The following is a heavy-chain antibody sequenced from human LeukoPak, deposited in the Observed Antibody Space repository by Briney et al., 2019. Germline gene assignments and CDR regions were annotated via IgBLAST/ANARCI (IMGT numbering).Heavy chain of an antibody. CDR2: IKQDGSEK. CDR3: AKHAYYYDSSGYYYLAYYYYGMDV. CDR1: GFTFSSYW. J-gene: IGHJ6*02. D-gene: IGHD3-22*01. Sequence: GGSLRPSCAASGFTFSSYWMSWVRQAPGKGLEWVANIKQDGSEKYYVDSVKGRFTISRDNAKNSLYLQMNSPRAEDTAVYYCAKHAYYYDSSGYYYLAYYYYGMDVWGQGTTVTVSS. V-gene: IGHV3-7*01.